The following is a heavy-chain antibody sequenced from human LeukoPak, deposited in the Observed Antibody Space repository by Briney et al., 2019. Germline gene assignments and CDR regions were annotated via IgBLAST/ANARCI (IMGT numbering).Heavy chain of an antibody. J-gene: IGHJ4*02. Sequence: SETLSLTCTVSSYSISSGYYWGWIRQTPGQGLEWIGSIYHSGITSYNPSLKSRVTISVDTSKNQFSLNLSSVTAADTAVYYCARGVFSDYWGQGTLVTVSS. V-gene: IGHV4-38-2*02. CDR1: SYSISSGYY. CDR3: ARGVFSDY. CDR2: IYHSGIT. D-gene: IGHD6-13*01.